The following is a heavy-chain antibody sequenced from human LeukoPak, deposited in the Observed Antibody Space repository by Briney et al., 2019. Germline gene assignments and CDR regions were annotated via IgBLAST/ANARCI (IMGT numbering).Heavy chain of an antibody. Sequence: SETLSLTCTVSGGSISSYYWSWIRQPPCHGLELIGYIYYSGSTNYNPSLKSRVTISVDTSKNQFSLKLSSVTAADTAVYYCARDSGSYYYDSSGSHPIWGQGTMVTVSS. CDR3: ARDSGSYYYDSSGSHPI. V-gene: IGHV4-59*01. D-gene: IGHD3-22*01. CDR2: IYYSGST. CDR1: GGSISSYY. J-gene: IGHJ3*02.